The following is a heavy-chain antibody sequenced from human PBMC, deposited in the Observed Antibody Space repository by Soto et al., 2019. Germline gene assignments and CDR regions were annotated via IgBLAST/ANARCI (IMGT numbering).Heavy chain of an antibody. CDR1: GGSISSGGYS. V-gene: IGHV4-31*03. CDR2: IYHSGST. D-gene: IGHD6-19*01. Sequence: PSETLSLTCTVSGGSISSGGYSWNWIRQHPGKGLEWIGYIYHSGSTYYNPSLKSRLIMSVDTAKNQFSLKLRSVTAADTAVYFCAREDAVRLERRLDSWGQGTLVTVYS. CDR3: AREDAVRLERRLDS. J-gene: IGHJ5*01.